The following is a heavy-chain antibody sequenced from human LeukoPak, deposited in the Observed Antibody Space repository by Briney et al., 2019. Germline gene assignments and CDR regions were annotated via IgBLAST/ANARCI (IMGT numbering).Heavy chain of an antibody. CDR3: TAGHYSSL. CDR2: IKSKTDGGTT. J-gene: IGHJ4*02. CDR1: EFTLTSAW. V-gene: IGHV3-15*01. Sequence: GGSLRLSCAASEFTLTSAWMRWVRQAPGKGLEWVGRIKSKTDGGTTDYAAPVKGRFTISRDESKNTLYLQMNSLKTEDTAMYYRTAGHYSSLWGQGTLVTVSS. D-gene: IGHD6-19*01.